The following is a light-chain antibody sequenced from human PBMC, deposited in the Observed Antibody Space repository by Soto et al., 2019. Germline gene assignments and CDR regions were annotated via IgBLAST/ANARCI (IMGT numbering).Light chain of an antibody. Sequence: PGERATPSCWASQSLRSSYLAWYQRKPGQAPRLLMFGASRRATGIPDRFNGSGSGTDFILTISRLEPEDVAVYYCQQHCTSPYTFGQGTVLEIK. CDR3: QQHCTSPYT. CDR2: GAS. CDR1: QSLRSSY. J-gene: IGKJ2*01. V-gene: IGKV3-20*01.